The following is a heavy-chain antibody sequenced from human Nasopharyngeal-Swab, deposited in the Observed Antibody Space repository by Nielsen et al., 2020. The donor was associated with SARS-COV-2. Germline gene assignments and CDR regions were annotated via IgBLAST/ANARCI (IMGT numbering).Heavy chain of an antibody. CDR2: IDPSDAYT. CDR3: ARQTDVPEDAFDI. Sequence: GGSLRLSCKASGFSFTNYSISWVRQMPGKGLEWMGRIDPSDAYTNYSPSCQGHVTTAADKSISTAYLQWSSQKASDTAMYYCARQTDVPEDAFDIWGQGTMVTVSA. V-gene: IGHV5-10-1*01. J-gene: IGHJ3*02. D-gene: IGHD1-1*01. CDR1: GFSFTNYS.